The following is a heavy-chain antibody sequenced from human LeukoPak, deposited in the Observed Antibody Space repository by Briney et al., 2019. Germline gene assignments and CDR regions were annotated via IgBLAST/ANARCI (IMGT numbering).Heavy chain of an antibody. Sequence: GGSLRLSCAASGFRFSVSTIHWVRQASGKGLEWVGHIRNKADSYSTTYAASVKGRFTISRDDSKNTAYLQLNSLRTEDTAVYYCAKDRGDWDTNDAFDIWGQGTMVTVSS. D-gene: IGHD3/OR15-3a*01. CDR1: GFRFSVST. J-gene: IGHJ3*02. CDR3: AKDRGDWDTNDAFDI. V-gene: IGHV3-73*01. CDR2: IRNKADSYST.